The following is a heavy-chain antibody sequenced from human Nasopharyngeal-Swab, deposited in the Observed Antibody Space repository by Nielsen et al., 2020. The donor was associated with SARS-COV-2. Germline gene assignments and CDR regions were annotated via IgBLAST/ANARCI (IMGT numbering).Heavy chain of an antibody. D-gene: IGHD2-15*01. Sequence: WVRQAPGQGLEWMGTINPSGGRTAYAQKFQGRVPMTRDTSTSTVYMELSSLRSDDTAVYYCARDLEAAASYYYFYMDVWGKGTTVTVSS. J-gene: IGHJ6*03. CDR3: ARDLEAAASYYYFYMDV. V-gene: IGHV1-46*01. CDR2: INPSGGRT.